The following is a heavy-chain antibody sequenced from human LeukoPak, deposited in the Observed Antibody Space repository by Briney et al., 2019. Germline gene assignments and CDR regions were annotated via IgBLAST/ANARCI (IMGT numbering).Heavy chain of an antibody. CDR3: ARDPYVDTAMVPGY. CDR2: ISAYNGNT. Sequence: ASVKVSCKASGYTFTSYGISWVRQAPGQGLEWMGWISAYNGNTNYAQKLQGRVTMITDTSTSTDYMELRSLRSDDTAVYYCARDPYVDTAMVPGYWGQGTLVTVSS. CDR1: GYTFTSYG. V-gene: IGHV1-18*01. J-gene: IGHJ4*02. D-gene: IGHD5-18*01.